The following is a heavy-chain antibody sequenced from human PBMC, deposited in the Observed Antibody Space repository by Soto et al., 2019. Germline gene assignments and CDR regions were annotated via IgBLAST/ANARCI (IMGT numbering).Heavy chain of an antibody. Sequence: PSDNLCLTCTVSGGSISSYYWSWIRQTPGKGLEWIGYIYYSGSTNYNPSLKSRVTISVDTSKNQFSLKLSSVTAADTAVYYCARQGSDDILTGYYITYFDYWGQGTLVTVS. D-gene: IGHD3-9*01. CDR1: GGSISSYY. V-gene: IGHV4-59*08. CDR3: ARQGSDDILTGYYITYFDY. J-gene: IGHJ4*02. CDR2: IYYSGST.